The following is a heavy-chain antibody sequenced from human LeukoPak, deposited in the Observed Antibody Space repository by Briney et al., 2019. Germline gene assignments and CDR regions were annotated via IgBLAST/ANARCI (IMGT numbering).Heavy chain of an antibody. Sequence: ASVKVSCKASGYTFISYGISWVRQAPGQGLEWMGWISAYNGNTNYAQKLQGRVTMTTDTSTSTAYMELRSLRSDDTAVYYCARDPGLGYCSGGSCYWYDYWGQGTLVTVSS. CDR3: ARDPGLGYCSGGSCYWYDY. CDR1: GYTFISYG. D-gene: IGHD2-15*01. V-gene: IGHV1-18*01. J-gene: IGHJ4*02. CDR2: ISAYNGNT.